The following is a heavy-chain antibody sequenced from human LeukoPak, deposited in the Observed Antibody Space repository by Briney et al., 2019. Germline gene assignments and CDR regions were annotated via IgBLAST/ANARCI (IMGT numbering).Heavy chain of an antibody. V-gene: IGHV4-34*01. CDR1: GGSFSGYY. D-gene: IGHD3-22*01. J-gene: IGHJ4*02. Sequence: PSETLSLTCAVYGGSFSGYYWSWIRQPPGKGLEWIGEINHSGSTNYNPSLKSRVTISVDTSKNQFSLKLSSVTAADTAVYYCARRLVPANHDSSGYYAGGFDYWGQGTLVTVSS. CDR2: INHSGST. CDR3: ARRLVPANHDSSGYYAGGFDY.